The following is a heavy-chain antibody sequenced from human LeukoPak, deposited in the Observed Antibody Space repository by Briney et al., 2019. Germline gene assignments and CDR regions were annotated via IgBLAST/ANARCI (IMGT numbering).Heavy chain of an antibody. V-gene: IGHV3-7*01. Sequence: GGSLRLSCAASGFTFSKTWMSWVRQAPGKGLEWVANIKVDGSERYYVDSVKGRFTISRDNAKNSLYLQMNSLRAEDTAIYYCARDWNYGFDYWRQGTLVTVSS. CDR2: IKVDGSER. D-gene: IGHD1-7*01. CDR1: GFTFSKTW. J-gene: IGHJ4*02. CDR3: ARDWNYGFDY.